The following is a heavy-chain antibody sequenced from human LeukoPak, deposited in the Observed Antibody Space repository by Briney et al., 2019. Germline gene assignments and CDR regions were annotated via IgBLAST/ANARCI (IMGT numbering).Heavy chain of an antibody. CDR1: GGSISSDDYY. Sequence: SETLSLTCTVSGGSISSDDYYWSWIRQPAGRGLEWIGRVYTSGSTHYNPSLKSRVNISVDTSKNQFSLNLDSVTAADTAVYYCARSWAGMYYPFYYFDFWGQGTLVSVSS. J-gene: IGHJ4*02. V-gene: IGHV4-61*02. D-gene: IGHD1-26*01. CDR3: ARSWAGMYYPFYYFDF. CDR2: VYTSGST.